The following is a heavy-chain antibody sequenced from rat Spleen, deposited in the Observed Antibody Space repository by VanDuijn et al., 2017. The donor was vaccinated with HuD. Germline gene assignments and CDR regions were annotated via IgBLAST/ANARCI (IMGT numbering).Heavy chain of an antibody. J-gene: IGHJ3*01. V-gene: IGHV5-19*01. D-gene: IGHD5-1*01. CDR3: TTQWELYH. Sequence: VQLVESGGGLVQPGKSLKLSCAASGFTLSNYGMHWIRQAPTKGLEWVASISPSGGITDYRDSVKGRFTISRDDAKSTLYLQMNSLRSEDTATYYCTTQWELYHWGQGTLVTVSS. CDR2: ISPSGGIT. CDR1: GFTLSNYG.